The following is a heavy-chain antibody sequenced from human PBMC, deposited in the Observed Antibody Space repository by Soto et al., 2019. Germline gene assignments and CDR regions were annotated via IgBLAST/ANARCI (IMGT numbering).Heavy chain of an antibody. V-gene: IGHV4-30-4*01. CDR1: GASISSGDYY. J-gene: IGHJ5*02. CDR3: DKVVTGFGPVSRFWLDP. CDR2: IYYSGIT. D-gene: IGHD3-3*01. Sequence: QVRLQESGPGLVKPSQTLSLKCTVSGASISSGDYYWSWFRHPPGKVLEWIGSIYYSGITYFNPSLKSLVVISLETSKHQFFLTMSCVTAAATAVYFCDKVVTGFGPVSRFWLDPWCHITLVTVSS.